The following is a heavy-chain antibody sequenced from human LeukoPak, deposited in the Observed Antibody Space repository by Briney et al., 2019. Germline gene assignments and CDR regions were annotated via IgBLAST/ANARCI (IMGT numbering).Heavy chain of an antibody. CDR2: INPSGGST. D-gene: IGHD5-18*01. V-gene: IGHV1-46*01. Sequence: ASVKVSCKASGYTFTSYYMHWVRQAPGQGLEWMGIINPSGGSTSYAQKFQGRVTITADESTSTAYMELSSLRSEDTAVYYCARVLDTAMADYWGQGTLVTVSS. CDR3: ARVLDTAMADY. CDR1: GYTFTSYY. J-gene: IGHJ4*02.